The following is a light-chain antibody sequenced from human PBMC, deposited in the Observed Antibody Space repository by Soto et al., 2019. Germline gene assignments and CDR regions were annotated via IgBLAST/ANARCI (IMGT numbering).Light chain of an antibody. J-gene: IGKJ2*02. V-gene: IGKV1-39*01. CDR1: QSIKNF. CDR3: QQTYSSPGT. Sequence: DIQMTQSPPSLSASVGDRVTITCRASQSIKNFLNWYQQKPGKAPKLLISAVSSLQSGVPSTFSGSASGTDFTLTINNLQPEDFATYYCQQTYSSPGTFGQGTKL. CDR2: AVS.